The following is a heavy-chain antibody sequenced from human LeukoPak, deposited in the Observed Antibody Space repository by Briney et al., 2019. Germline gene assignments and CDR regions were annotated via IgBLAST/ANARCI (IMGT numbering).Heavy chain of an antibody. D-gene: IGHD5-24*01. Sequence: GGSLRLSCAASGFTFSSYSMNWVRQAPGKGLEWVSSISSSSSYIYYADSVKGRFTISRDNAKDSLYLQMNSLRAEDTAVYYCAREPEMATTNFDYWGQGTLVTVSS. CDR1: GFTFSSYS. CDR3: AREPEMATTNFDY. CDR2: ISSSSSYI. J-gene: IGHJ4*02. V-gene: IGHV3-21*01.